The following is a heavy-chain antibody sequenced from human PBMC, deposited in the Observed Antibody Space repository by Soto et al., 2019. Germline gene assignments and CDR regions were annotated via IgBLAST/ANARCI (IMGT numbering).Heavy chain of an antibody. CDR3: VRDTGPYNYHYDAFDL. J-gene: IGHJ3*01. CDR2: ISVVNGNT. CDR1: GYTFTRHG. D-gene: IGHD1-20*01. V-gene: IGHV1-18*04. Sequence: QVQLVQSGETVKEPGASMKVSCAASGYTFTRHGFSWVRQAPGQGLERMGWISVVNGNTKFAERFHGRLTLTTDTSTTTAHMELRSLTSDDTATYYCVRDTGPYNYHYDAFDLWGQGTVVTVSS.